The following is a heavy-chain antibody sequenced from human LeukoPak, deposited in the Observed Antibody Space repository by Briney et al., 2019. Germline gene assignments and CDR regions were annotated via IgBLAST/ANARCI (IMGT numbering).Heavy chain of an antibody. Sequence: ASVTVSCKASGYTFTGYYMHWVRQAPGQGLEWMGWINPNSGGTNYAQKFQGWVTMTRDTSISTAYMELSRLRSDDTAVYYCARASPPIVVVPAAMVGTFDIWGQGTMVTVSS. CDR3: ARASPPIVVVPAAMVGTFDI. CDR2: INPNSGGT. CDR1: GYTFTGYY. J-gene: IGHJ3*02. D-gene: IGHD2-2*01. V-gene: IGHV1-2*04.